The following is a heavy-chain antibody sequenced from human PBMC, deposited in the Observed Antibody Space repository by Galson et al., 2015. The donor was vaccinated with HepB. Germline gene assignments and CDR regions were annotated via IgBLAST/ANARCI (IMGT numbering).Heavy chain of an antibody. CDR3: ARGALVAVVGGTQNNWFGP. CDR1: RFTFTNYG. V-gene: IGHV1-18*01. D-gene: IGHD2-15*01. J-gene: IGHJ5*02. Sequence: SVKVSCKASRFTFTNYGVTWVRQAPGQGLEWMGWISVYNGNTNYAQKFQDRVTMTTDTSTTTAYMELRSLRADDTAVYYCARGALVAVVGGTQNNWFGPWGQGTLVTVSS. CDR2: ISVYNGNT.